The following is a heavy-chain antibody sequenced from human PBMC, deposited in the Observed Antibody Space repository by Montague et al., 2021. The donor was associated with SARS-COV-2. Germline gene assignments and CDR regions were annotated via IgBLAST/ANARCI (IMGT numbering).Heavy chain of an antibody. CDR1: GFTFSSYE. CDR3: ASRAPTRIVLVVYAIGGYFDY. J-gene: IGHJ4*02. V-gene: IGHV3-48*03. CDR2: LSSSGSTI. D-gene: IGHD2-8*01. Sequence: SLRFSCAASGFTFSSYELNWVRQAPGKGLEWVSYLSSSGSTIYYADSVKGRFTISRDNAKNSLYLQMNSLRAEDTAVYYCASRAPTRIVLVVYAIGGYFDYWGQGTLVTVSS.